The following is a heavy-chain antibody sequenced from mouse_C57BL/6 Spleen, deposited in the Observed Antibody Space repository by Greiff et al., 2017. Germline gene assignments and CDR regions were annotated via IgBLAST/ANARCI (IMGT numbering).Heavy chain of an antibody. CDR2: IHPSDSDT. V-gene: IGHV1-74*01. CDR1: GYTFTSYW. Sequence: QVQLQQPGAELVKPGASVKVSCKASGYTFTSYWMHWVKQRPGQGLEWIGRIHPSDSDTNYNQKFKGKATLTVDKSSSTAYMQLSSLTSEDSAVYYCAISITTVVADYYAMDYWGQGTSVTVSS. D-gene: IGHD1-1*01. CDR3: AISITTVVADYYAMDY. J-gene: IGHJ4*01.